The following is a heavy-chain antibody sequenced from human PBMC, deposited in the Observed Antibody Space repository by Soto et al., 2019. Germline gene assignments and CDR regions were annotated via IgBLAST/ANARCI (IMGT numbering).Heavy chain of an antibody. CDR3: AREQYDFRSGSYYYAMEV. V-gene: IGHV4-61*01. Sequence: PSETLSLTCTVSGGSVSSESHYWSWIRQTPGKGLEWIGYIYYTGSTNYNPSLKGRVTMSVDTSRDQVSLRLRSVTRADTAVYYCAREQYDFRSGSYYYAMEVWGQGTKVTVS. D-gene: IGHD3-3*01. J-gene: IGHJ6*02. CDR2: IYYTGST. CDR1: GGSVSSESHY.